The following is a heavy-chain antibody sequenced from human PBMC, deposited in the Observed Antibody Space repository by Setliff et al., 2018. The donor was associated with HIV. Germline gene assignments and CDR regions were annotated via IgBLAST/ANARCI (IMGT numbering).Heavy chain of an antibody. CDR1: GFAFSENW. Sequence: PGGSLRLSCAASGFAFSENWMHWVRQVPGKGLVWVSRINHDGSIRRYADSVKDRFTISRDNAKNTLYLQMNTLRVEDTAIYYCVSGHMWSPSSAFNVWGQGTLVTVSS. J-gene: IGHJ3*01. D-gene: IGHD3-10*01. CDR3: VSGHMWSPSSAFNV. CDR2: INHDGSIR. V-gene: IGHV3-74*01.